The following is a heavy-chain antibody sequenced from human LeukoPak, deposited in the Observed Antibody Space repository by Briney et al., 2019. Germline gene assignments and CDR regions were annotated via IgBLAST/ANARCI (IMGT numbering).Heavy chain of an antibody. Sequence: GASVKVSCKASGYTFTDYYMHWVRQAPGQGLEWMGWVNTNSGGTNYAQKFQGRVTMTRDTSINTAYMELSSLTSDDTAVYYCARVTYYAILTPSQHWGQGTLVTVSS. D-gene: IGHD3-9*01. CDR3: ARVTYYAILTPSQH. J-gene: IGHJ1*01. CDR2: VNTNSGGT. V-gene: IGHV1-2*02. CDR1: GYTFTDYY.